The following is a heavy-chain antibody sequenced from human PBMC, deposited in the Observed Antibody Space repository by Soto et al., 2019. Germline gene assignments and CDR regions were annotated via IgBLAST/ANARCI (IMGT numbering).Heavy chain of an antibody. CDR2: MNPNSGNT. CDR1: GYTFTSYD. D-gene: IGHD6-13*01. J-gene: IGHJ6*02. CDR3: ARGSSSWWGRDV. V-gene: IGHV1-8*01. Sequence: QVQLVQSGAEVKKPGASVKVSCKASGYTFTSYDINWVRQATGQGLEWMGWMNPNSGNTGYAQKFQGRVTMTRNTSRSTADMELSSLRSEDTAVYYCARGSSSWWGRDVWGQGTTVTVSS.